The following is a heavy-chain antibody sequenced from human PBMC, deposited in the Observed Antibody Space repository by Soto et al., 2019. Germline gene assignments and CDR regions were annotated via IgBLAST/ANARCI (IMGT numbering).Heavy chain of an antibody. J-gene: IGHJ3*01. CDR1: GYTFTNYA. CDR3: GRNRGRGYYDSSGRFIDVFEV. D-gene: IGHD3-22*01. CDR2: ITVFNGKI. V-gene: IGHV1-18*04. Sequence: GASVKVSCKASGYTFTNYAINWVRQAPGQGLEWMGWITVFNGKINYAQKVQGRVAMTTDVSTSTAYSDRGSLRCDDPAVCEFGRNRGRGYYDSSGRFIDVFEVWGQGTMVTVS.